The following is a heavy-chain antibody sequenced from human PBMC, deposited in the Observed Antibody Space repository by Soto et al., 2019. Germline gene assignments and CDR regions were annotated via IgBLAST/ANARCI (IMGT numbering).Heavy chain of an antibody. CDR3: AKDLHLSAYYYDSSGYDAFDI. J-gene: IGHJ3*02. V-gene: IGHV3-23*01. CDR1: GFTFSSHA. CDR2: ISGSGGST. Sequence: EVQLLESGGGLVQPGGSLRLSCAASGFTFSSHAMSWVRQAPGKGLEWVSAISGSGGSTYYADSVKGRFTISRDNSKNTLYLQMNSLRAEDTAVYYCAKDLHLSAYYYDSSGYDAFDIWGQGTMVTVSS. D-gene: IGHD3-22*01.